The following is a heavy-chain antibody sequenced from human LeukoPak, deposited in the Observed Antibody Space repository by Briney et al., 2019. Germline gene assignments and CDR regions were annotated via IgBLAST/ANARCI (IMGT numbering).Heavy chain of an antibody. D-gene: IGHD4-11*01. Sequence: PGGSLRLSCAASGFTFSSYGMHWVRQAPGKGLEWVAFIRYDGSNKYYADSVKGRFTISRDNSKNTLYLQMNSLRAEDTAVHYCAKTYYSNYYFDYWGQGTLVTVSS. CDR3: AKTYYSNYYFDY. V-gene: IGHV3-30*02. CDR2: IRYDGSNK. CDR1: GFTFSSYG. J-gene: IGHJ4*02.